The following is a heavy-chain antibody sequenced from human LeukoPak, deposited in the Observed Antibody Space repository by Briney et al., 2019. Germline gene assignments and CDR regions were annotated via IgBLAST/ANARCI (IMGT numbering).Heavy chain of an antibody. CDR3: ARGTWGTGDPY. D-gene: IGHD4-17*01. CDR1: GGTFSSYA. Sequence: ASVKVSCKASGGTFSSYAISWVRQAPGQGLEWMGRIIPIFGTANYAQKFQGRVTITTDESTNTAYMELSSLRSEDTAVYYCARGTWGTGDPYWGQGTLVTVSS. V-gene: IGHV1-69*05. CDR2: IIPIFGTA. J-gene: IGHJ4*02.